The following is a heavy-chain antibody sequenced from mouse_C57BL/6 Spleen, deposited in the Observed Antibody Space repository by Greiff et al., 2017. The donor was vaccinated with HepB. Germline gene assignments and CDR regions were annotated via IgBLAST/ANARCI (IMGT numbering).Heavy chain of an antibody. V-gene: IGHV1-80*01. CDR3: AREDYYGSSPYAMDY. D-gene: IGHD1-1*01. CDR2: IYPGDGDT. CDR1: GYAFSSYW. J-gene: IGHJ4*01. Sequence: VQLQQSGAELVKPGASVKISCKASGYAFSSYWMNWVKQRPGKGLEWIGQIYPGDGDTNYNGKFKGKATLTADKSSSTAYMQLSSLTSEDSAVYFGAREDYYGSSPYAMDYWGQGTSVTVSP.